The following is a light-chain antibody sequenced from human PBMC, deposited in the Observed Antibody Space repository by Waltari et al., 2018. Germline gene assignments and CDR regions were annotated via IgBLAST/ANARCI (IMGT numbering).Light chain of an antibody. Sequence: QSVLTQPPSVSAAPGQRVTIPCTGGSSTIETHHFVHCYQQLPGTAPNLLIPANGSRPSGVPDRFSGSKSGTSASLAITGLQAEDEADYYCQSYDSSLRAVVFGGGTKLTVL. V-gene: IGLV1-40*01. CDR1: SSTIETHHF. J-gene: IGLJ3*02. CDR2: ANG. CDR3: QSYDSSLRAVV.